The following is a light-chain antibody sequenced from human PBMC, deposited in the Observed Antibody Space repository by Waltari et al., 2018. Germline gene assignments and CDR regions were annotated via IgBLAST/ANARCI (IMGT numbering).Light chain of an antibody. Sequence: QHPGEAPRRMIYEVTTLASGLPHRVHGSKSRNTASLAVSGLQAEDEADYLCSSDAVINTFPWDSFGGGTTLTVL. J-gene: IGLJ3*02. CDR2: EVT. V-gene: IGLV2-8*01. CDR3: SSDAVINTFPWDS.